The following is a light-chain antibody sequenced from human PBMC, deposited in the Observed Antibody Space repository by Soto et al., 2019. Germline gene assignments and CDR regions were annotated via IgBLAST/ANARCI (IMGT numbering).Light chain of an antibody. CDR3: QSYDRSLSGSV. Sequence: QSVLTQPPSVSGAPGQRVTISCTGSSSNIGAGYDVHWYQQLPGTAPKLLIYGNMNRPSGVPDRFSGSKSGTSASLAITGLQAEDEADYYCQSYDRSLSGSVFGGGTQLTVL. V-gene: IGLV1-40*01. CDR2: GNM. CDR1: SSNIGAGYD. J-gene: IGLJ2*01.